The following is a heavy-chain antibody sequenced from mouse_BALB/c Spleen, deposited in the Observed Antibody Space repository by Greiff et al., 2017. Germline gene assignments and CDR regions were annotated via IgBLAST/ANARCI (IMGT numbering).Heavy chain of an antibody. D-gene: IGHD2-13*01. V-gene: IGHV5-17*02. Sequence: EVQVVESGGGLVQPGGSRKLSCAASGFTFSSFGMHWVRQAPEKGLEWVAYISSGSSTIYYADTVKGRFTISRDNPKNTLFLQMTSLRSEDTAMYYCARSGEAPWFAYWGQGTLVTVSA. CDR3: ARSGEAPWFAY. CDR1: GFTFSSFG. CDR2: ISSGSSTI. J-gene: IGHJ3*01.